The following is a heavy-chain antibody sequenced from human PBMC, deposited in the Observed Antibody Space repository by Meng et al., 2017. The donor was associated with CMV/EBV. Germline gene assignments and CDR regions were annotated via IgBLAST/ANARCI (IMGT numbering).Heavy chain of an antibody. V-gene: IGHV3-7*01. CDR3: ARDGVDIVATFY. CDR1: GLTFSSYW. CDR2: IKQDGSEK. Sequence: GESLKISCAASGLTFSSYWMSWVRQAPGKGLEWVANIKQDGSEKYYVDSVKGRFTIYRDNAKNSLYLQMNSLRAEDTAVYYCARDGVDIVATFYWGQGTLVTVSS. J-gene: IGHJ4*02. D-gene: IGHD5-12*01.